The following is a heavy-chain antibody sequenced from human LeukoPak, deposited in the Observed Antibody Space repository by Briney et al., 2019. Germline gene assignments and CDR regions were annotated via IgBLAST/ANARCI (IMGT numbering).Heavy chain of an antibody. D-gene: IGHD1-26*01. V-gene: IGHV3-23*01. J-gene: IGHJ4*02. CDR2: ISGSGGST. CDR1: GFTFSSYA. Sequence: GGSLRLSCAASGFTFSSYAMSWVRQAPGKGLEWVSVISGSGGSTYSADSVKGRFTISRDNSKNTLYLQMNSLRAEDAAVYFCAKSQDGGRLFHFDYWGQGTLVTVSS. CDR3: AKSQDGGRLFHFDY.